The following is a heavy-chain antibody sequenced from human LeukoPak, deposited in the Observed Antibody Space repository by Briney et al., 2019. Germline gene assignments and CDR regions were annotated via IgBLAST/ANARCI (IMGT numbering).Heavy chain of an antibody. D-gene: IGHD3-9*01. Sequence: SETLSLTCTVSGASTSSSSYYWSWIRQPPGKGLEWIGYIYYSGSTNYNPSLKSRVTISVDTSKNQFSLKLSSVTAADTAVYYCARVRDDILTGYLDYWGQGTLVTVSS. J-gene: IGHJ4*02. CDR1: GASTSSSSYY. CDR3: ARVRDDILTGYLDY. V-gene: IGHV4-61*01. CDR2: IYYSGST.